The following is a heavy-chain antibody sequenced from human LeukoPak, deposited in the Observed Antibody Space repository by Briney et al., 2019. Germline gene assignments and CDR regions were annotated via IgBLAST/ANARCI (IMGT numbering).Heavy chain of an antibody. J-gene: IGHJ4*02. V-gene: IGHV4-38-2*01. Sequence: SETLSLTCAVSGYSISSGYYWGWIRQPPGKGLEWIGSIYHSGSTYYNPSLKSRVTISVDTSKNQFSLKLSSVTAADTAVYYCARYITMVRGVIPFGYWGQGTLVTVSS. D-gene: IGHD3-10*01. CDR1: GYSISSGYY. CDR2: IYHSGST. CDR3: ARYITMVRGVIPFGY.